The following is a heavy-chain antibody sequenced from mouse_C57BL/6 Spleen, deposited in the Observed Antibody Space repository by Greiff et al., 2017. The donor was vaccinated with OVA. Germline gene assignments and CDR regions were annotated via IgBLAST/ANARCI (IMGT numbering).Heavy chain of an antibody. CDR3: TTDYYGSSYGFYAMDY. Sequence: EVKLMESGAELVRPGASVKLSCTASGFNIKDYYMHWVKQRPEQGLEWIGRLDPEDGDTEYAPKFQGKATMTADTSSNTAYLQLSSLTSEDTAVYYCTTDYYGSSYGFYAMDYWGQGTSVTVSS. CDR1: GFNIKDYY. J-gene: IGHJ4*01. D-gene: IGHD1-1*01. V-gene: IGHV14-1*01. CDR2: LDPEDGDT.